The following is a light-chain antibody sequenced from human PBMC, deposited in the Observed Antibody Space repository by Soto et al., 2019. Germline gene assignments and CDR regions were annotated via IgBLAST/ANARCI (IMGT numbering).Light chain of an antibody. CDR1: SSDVASYNL. V-gene: IGLV2-14*02. CDR2: EGS. CDR3: NSYTTLSNRV. J-gene: IGLJ1*01. Sequence: QSVLTQPASVSGSPGQSITISCTGTSSDVASYNLVSWYQQLPGKAPKLMIYEGSKRPSGVSNRFSGSKSGNTASLTISGLQAEDEANYYCNSYTTLSNRVFGTGTKVTVL.